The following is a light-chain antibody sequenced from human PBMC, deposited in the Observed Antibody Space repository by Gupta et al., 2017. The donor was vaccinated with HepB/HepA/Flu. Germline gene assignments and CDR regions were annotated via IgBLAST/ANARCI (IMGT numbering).Light chain of an antibody. V-gene: IGKV4-1*01. CDR2: WAS. CDR3: QQYDGTPRT. Sequence: DLVMTQSPDSLAVSLGERATINCKSSQSVLYSSNNNNYLAWYQQKPGQPPKLLIYWASTRESGVPDRFSGSGSGTDFTLTISSLQAEDVAVYYCQQYDGTPRTFGQGTKVEIK. J-gene: IGKJ1*01. CDR1: QSVLYSSNNNNY.